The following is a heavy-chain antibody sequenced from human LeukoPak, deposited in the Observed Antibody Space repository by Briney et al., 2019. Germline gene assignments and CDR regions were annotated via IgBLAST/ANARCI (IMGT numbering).Heavy chain of an antibody. D-gene: IGHD5-18*01. V-gene: IGHV4-34*01. Sequence: SETLSLTCAVYGGSFSGYYWSWIRQPPGKGVEWIGEINHSGSTNYNPSLKSRVTISVDTSKNQFSLKLSSVTAADTAVYYCARGFIHSYGLDAFDIWGQGTMVTVSS. CDR3: ARGFIHSYGLDAFDI. J-gene: IGHJ3*02. CDR2: INHSGST. CDR1: GGSFSGYY.